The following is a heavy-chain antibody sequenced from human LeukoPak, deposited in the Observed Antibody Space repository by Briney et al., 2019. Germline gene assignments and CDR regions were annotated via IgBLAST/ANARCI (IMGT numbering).Heavy chain of an antibody. D-gene: IGHD1-26*01. J-gene: IGHJ5*01. CDR3: TRDSGTYNWFDS. V-gene: IGHV3-73*01. CDR2: IDKKDKGYATAT. Sequence: GGSLKLSCAASGFTFSGSAIHWVRQSSGKGLEWVGQIDKKDKGYATATAYAASVKGRFTISRDDSINTAYLQMKSLKTEDTALYYCTRDSGTYNWFDSWGQGTLVTVSS. CDR1: GFTFSGSA.